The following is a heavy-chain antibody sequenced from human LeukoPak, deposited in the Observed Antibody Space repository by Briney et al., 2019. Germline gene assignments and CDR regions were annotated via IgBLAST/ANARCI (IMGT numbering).Heavy chain of an antibody. D-gene: IGHD2-2*01. CDR3: AKVGYCSSTSCYWRGTYYFDY. CDR2: ISVSGGST. CDR1: GFTFSSYA. Sequence: GGSLRLSCAASGFTFSSYAMSWVRQAPGKGLEWVSAISVSGGSTYYADSVKGRFTISRDNSKNTLYLQMNSLRAEDTAVYYCAKVGYCSSTSCYWRGTYYFDYWGQGTLVTVSS. J-gene: IGHJ4*02. V-gene: IGHV3-23*01.